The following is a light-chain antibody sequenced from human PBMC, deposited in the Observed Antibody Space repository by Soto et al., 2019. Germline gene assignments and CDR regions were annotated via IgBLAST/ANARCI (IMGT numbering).Light chain of an antibody. J-gene: IGLJ2*01. V-gene: IGLV2-14*01. CDR2: EVS. Sequence: QSALTQPASVSGSPGQSITISCTGTSSDVGGYNYVSWYQHHPGKAPKLMIYEVSNRPSGVSDRFSGSKSGNTASLTISGLQAEDEADYYCSSYTSSITVEFGGGTKVTVL. CDR3: SSYTSSITVE. CDR1: SSDVGGYNY.